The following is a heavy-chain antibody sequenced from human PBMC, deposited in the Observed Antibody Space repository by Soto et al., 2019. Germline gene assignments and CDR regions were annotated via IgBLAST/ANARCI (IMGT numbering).Heavy chain of an antibody. V-gene: IGHV1-69*12. J-gene: IGHJ6*02. Sequence: QVQLVQSGAEVKKPGSSVKVSCKASGGTFSSSAFSWVRQAPGQGLEWMGGIMPIFRTPDYAQKFQGRVIITADESTRTAYMELSSLRFEDTGVYYSAGDKDRQQLGGNYYYIMDVWGQGTTVTVSS. CDR3: AGDKDRQQLGGNYYYIMDV. CDR2: IMPIFRTP. D-gene: IGHD1-1*01. CDR1: GGTFSSSA.